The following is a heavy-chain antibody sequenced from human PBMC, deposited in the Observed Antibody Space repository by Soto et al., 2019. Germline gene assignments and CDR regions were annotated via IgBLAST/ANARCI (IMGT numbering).Heavy chain of an antibody. CDR1: GLTFSAYA. Sequence: EVQMLESGGDLVQPGGSLRLSCEASGLTFSAYAMSWVRQAPGKGLEWVSAISGGGSSTYYADSVKGRFTISRDNSKNTLYLQMNSLRAEDTAVYYCAKDMGYWGQGTLVTVSS. CDR3: AKDMGY. D-gene: IGHD3-10*01. V-gene: IGHV3-23*01. CDR2: ISGGGSST. J-gene: IGHJ4*02.